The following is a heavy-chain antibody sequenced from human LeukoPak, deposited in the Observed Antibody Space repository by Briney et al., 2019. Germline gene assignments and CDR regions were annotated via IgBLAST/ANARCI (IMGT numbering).Heavy chain of an antibody. D-gene: IGHD6-19*01. Sequence: SETLSLTCTVSGGSMRNYFWSWIRQPPGKGLEWIGYIYYSGRTSYNPSLKSRVTISLDTSKNQFSLKLSSVTAADTAVYYCATIAVAGHFDYWGQGTLVTVSS. CDR3: ATIAVAGHFDY. V-gene: IGHV4-59*08. J-gene: IGHJ4*02. CDR1: GGSMRNYF. CDR2: IYYSGRT.